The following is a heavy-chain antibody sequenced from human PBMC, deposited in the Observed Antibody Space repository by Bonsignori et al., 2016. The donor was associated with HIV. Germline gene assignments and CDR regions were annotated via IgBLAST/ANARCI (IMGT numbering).Heavy chain of an antibody. Sequence: WIRQPPGKGLEWIGYIYYSGSTYYNPSLKSRVTISVDTSKNQFSLKLSSVTAADTAVYYCARDSSYYDSSGRFDYWGQGTLVTVSS. V-gene: IGHV4-30-4*01. CDR3: ARDSSYYDSSGRFDY. D-gene: IGHD3-22*01. J-gene: IGHJ4*02. CDR2: IYYSGST.